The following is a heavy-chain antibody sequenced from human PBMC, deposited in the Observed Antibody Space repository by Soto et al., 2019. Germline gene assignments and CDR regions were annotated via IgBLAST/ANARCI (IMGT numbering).Heavy chain of an antibody. Sequence: EVQLLESGGGLVQPGGSLRLSCAASRFTFTSYVMSWVRQAPGKGLEWVSAISGSGANTYYADSVKGRFTISRDNSKNTLYVQMNSLRAEATAVYYCAKDRGYYYDSSGYYYYYGMDVWGQGTTVTVSS. CDR3: AKDRGYYYDSSGYYYYYGMDV. CDR2: ISGSGANT. CDR1: RFTFTSYV. V-gene: IGHV3-23*01. J-gene: IGHJ6*02. D-gene: IGHD3-22*01.